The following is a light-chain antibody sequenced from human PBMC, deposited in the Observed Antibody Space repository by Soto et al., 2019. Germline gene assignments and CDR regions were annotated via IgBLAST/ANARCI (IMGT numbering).Light chain of an antibody. CDR1: QSISGW. V-gene: IGKV1-5*01. J-gene: IGKJ2*03. Sequence: IQMTQSPSTLSASVGDRVTFTCRASQSISGWLAWYQQKPGKAPKLLIYDASSLQSGVPSRFSGSGSGTEVTLTISSLQPDDFATYYCQQYNTRFGQGTKLEIK. CDR3: QQYNTR. CDR2: DAS.